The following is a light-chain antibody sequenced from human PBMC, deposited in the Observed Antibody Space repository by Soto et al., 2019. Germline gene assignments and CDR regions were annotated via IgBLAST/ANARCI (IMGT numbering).Light chain of an antibody. CDR3: QQYHNFWT. V-gene: IGKV3-15*01. CDR1: HYIYSN. CDR2: RAS. J-gene: IGKJ1*01. Sequence: EIVMTQSPATLSVSPGERATLSCTASHYIYSNVAWFQQRPGQAPRLLIYRASTRATGTPARFTGSGPGTEFTLTITSLQSEAFALYYCQQYHNFWTFGQGTKVDIK.